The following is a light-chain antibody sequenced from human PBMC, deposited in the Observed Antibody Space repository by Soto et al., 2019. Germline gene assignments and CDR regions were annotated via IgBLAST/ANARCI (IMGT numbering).Light chain of an antibody. Sequence: QSALTQSPSASASLGASVKLTCTLSSGLSNYAIAWHQQQPEKGPRYLMKLNSDGSHSKGDGIPDRFSGSSSGAERYLTISSLQSEDEADYYCQTWGTGPWVFGGGTKVTVL. V-gene: IGLV4-69*01. CDR1: SGLSNYA. CDR2: LNSDGSH. J-gene: IGLJ3*02. CDR3: QTWGTGPWV.